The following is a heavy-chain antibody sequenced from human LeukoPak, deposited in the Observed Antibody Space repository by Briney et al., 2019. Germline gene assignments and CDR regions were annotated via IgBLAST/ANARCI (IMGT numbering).Heavy chain of an antibody. J-gene: IGHJ4*02. Sequence: ASVKVSCKASGYTFSDYYMHWVRQAPGQGLEWMGWINTNSGGAKYAQSFQGRVIMTRDTSISTAYMELSRLRSDDTAVFYCARVGQWELDRFHDYWGQGTLVTVSS. V-gene: IGHV1-2*02. CDR2: INTNSGGA. CDR1: GYTFSDYY. D-gene: IGHD1-26*01. CDR3: ARVGQWELDRFHDY.